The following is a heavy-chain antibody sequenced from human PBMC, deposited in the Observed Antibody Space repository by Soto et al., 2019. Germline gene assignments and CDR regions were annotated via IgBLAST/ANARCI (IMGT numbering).Heavy chain of an antibody. CDR3: ARARRSWSSYYFDY. CDR2: INHSGST. D-gene: IGHD6-13*01. V-gene: IGHV4-34*01. CDR1: GGSFSGYY. Sequence: SETLSLTCAVYGGSFSGYYWSWIRQPPGKGLEWIGEINHSGSTNYNPSLKSRVTISVDTSKNQFSLKLSSVTAADTAAYYCARARRSWSSYYFDYWGQGTLVTVSS. J-gene: IGHJ4*02.